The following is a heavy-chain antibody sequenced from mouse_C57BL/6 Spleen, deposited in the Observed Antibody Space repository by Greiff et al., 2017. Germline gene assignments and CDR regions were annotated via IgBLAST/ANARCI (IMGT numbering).Heavy chain of an antibody. J-gene: IGHJ1*03. CDR1: GFTFSSYA. CDR3: ARGWDVGGNWYFDV. Sequence: EVMLVESGGGLVKPGGSLKLSCAASGFTFSSYAMSWVRQTPEKRLEWVATISDGGSYTYYPDNVKGRFTISRDNAKNNLYLQMSHLKSEDTAMYYCARGWDVGGNWYFDVWGTGTTVTVSS. V-gene: IGHV5-4*03. D-gene: IGHD4-1*01. CDR2: ISDGGSYT.